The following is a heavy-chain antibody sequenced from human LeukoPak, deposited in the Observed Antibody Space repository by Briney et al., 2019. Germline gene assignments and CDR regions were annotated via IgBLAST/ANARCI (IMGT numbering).Heavy chain of an antibody. J-gene: IGHJ4*02. CDR3: AKDPYNWNDNPSPFDY. CDR1: GFTFSSYA. Sequence: GRSLRLSCAASGFTFSSYAMHWVRQAPGKGLEWVSAISGSGGSTYYADSVKGRFTISRDNSKNTLYLQMNSLRAEDTAVYYCAKDPYNWNDNPSPFDYWGQGTLVTVSS. V-gene: IGHV3-23*01. D-gene: IGHD1-20*01. CDR2: ISGSGGST.